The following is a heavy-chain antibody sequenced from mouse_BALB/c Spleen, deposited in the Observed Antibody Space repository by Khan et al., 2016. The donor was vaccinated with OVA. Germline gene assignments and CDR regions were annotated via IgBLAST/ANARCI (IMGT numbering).Heavy chain of an antibody. CDR1: GFTFSAYS. CDR2: ISSGADYT. Sequence: EVKLEESGGDLVKPGGSLKLSCAASGFTFSAYSMSWVRQTPDKRLEWVATISSGADYTYYPDGVKGRFTISRDNAKNTLYLQMSSLKSEDTAMYYCASHLTESFAYWGQGTLVTVSA. D-gene: IGHD2-13*01. J-gene: IGHJ3*01. V-gene: IGHV5-6*02. CDR3: ASHLTESFAY.